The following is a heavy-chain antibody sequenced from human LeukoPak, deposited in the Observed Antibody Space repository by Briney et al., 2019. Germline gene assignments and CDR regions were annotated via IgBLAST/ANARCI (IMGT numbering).Heavy chain of an antibody. V-gene: IGHV4-31*03. CDR2: IYYSGST. D-gene: IGHD5-12*01. J-gene: IGHJ5*02. Sequence: SQTLSHTCTVSGGSISSGGYYWSWIRQHPGKGLEWIGYIYYSGSTNYNPSLKSRVTISVNTSKNQFSLKLSSVTAADTAVYYCANEVIVATIWGNLFDPWGQGTLVTVSS. CDR3: ANEVIVATIWGNLFDP. CDR1: GGSISSGGYY.